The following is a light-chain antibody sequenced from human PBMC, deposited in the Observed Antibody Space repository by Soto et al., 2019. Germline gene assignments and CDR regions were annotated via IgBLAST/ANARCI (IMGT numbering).Light chain of an antibody. V-gene: IGKV3-20*01. Sequence: EIGLTQSPGTLSLSPGERATLSCRASQSVSSSYLAWYQQNPGQAPRLLIYGASSRATGIPERFSSSGSGTDFTLLISRLEPEDFAVSYCQQYGSSPYTFGQGTKLEIK. CDR2: GAS. CDR3: QQYGSSPYT. CDR1: QSVSSSY. J-gene: IGKJ2*01.